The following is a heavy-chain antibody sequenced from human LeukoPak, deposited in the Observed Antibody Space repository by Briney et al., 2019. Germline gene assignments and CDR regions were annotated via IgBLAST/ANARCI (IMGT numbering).Heavy chain of an antibody. Sequence: GGSLRLSCKGSGYXFTSYWISWVRQMPGKGLEWVGRIDPSDSYTNYSPSFQGHVTISADKSISTAYLQWSSLKASDTAMYYCARHVYSSNYYFDYWGQGTLVTVSS. J-gene: IGHJ4*02. CDR3: ARHVYSSNYYFDY. CDR1: GYXFTSYW. CDR2: IDPSDSYT. V-gene: IGHV5-10-1*01. D-gene: IGHD6-19*01.